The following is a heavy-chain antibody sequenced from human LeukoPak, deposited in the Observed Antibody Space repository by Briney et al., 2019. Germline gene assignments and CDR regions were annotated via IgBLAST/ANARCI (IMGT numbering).Heavy chain of an antibody. V-gene: IGHV3-53*01. J-gene: IGHJ4*02. CDR1: GFTVSSNY. CDR2: IYSGGST. D-gene: IGHD3/OR15-3a*01. CDR3: ARRRDFIDY. Sequence: GGSLRLSCAASGFTVSSNYMSWIRQAPGKGLEWVSVIYSGGSTYYADSVKGRFAISRDNAKNSLYLQMNSLRAEDTAVYYCARRRDFIDYWGQGTLVTVSS.